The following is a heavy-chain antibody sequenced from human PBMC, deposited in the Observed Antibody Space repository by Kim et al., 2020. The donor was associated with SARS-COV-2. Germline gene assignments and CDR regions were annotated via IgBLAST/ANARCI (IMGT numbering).Heavy chain of an antibody. Sequence: SETLSLTCAVYRGSFSGYYWSWIRQPPGKGLEWIGEINHSGSTNYNPSLKSRVTISVDTSKNQFSLKLSSVTAADTAVYYCARSNVLLWFGELLAGPPGFDYWGQGTLVTVSS. CDR3: ARSNVLLWFGELLAGPPGFDY. J-gene: IGHJ4*02. D-gene: IGHD3-10*01. V-gene: IGHV4-34*01. CDR2: INHSGST. CDR1: RGSFSGYY.